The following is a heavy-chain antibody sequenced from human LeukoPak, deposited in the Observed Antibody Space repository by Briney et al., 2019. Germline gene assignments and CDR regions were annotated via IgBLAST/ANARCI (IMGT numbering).Heavy chain of an antibody. CDR2: ISGSGGST. V-gene: IGHV3-23*01. Sequence: GGSLRLSCAASGFTFSSYGMSWVRQAPGKGLEWVSAISGSGGSTYYADSVKGRFTISRDNSKNTLYLQMNSLRAEDTAVYYCAKGRTVLLWFEALLPFDYWGQGTLVTVSS. D-gene: IGHD3-10*01. CDR1: GFTFSSYG. CDR3: AKGRTVLLWFEALLPFDY. J-gene: IGHJ4*02.